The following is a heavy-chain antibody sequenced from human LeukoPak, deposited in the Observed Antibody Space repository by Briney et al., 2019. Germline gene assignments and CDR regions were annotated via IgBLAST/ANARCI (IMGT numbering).Heavy chain of an antibody. V-gene: IGHV3-7*01. CDR1: GFTFTTYW. Sequence: LPGGSLRLSCVASGFTFTTYWMSWVRQAPGKGLEWVANIKPDGSERYYVDSVKGRFTISRDNVKNSLNLQMNSLRAEDTAVYYCAKDGDGSSPPFDYWGQGTLVTVSS. J-gene: IGHJ4*02. CDR2: IKPDGSER. CDR3: AKDGDGSSPPFDY. D-gene: IGHD2-15*01.